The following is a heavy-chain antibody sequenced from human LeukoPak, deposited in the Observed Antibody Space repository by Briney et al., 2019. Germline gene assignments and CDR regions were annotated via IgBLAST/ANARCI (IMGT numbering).Heavy chain of an antibody. J-gene: IGHJ4*02. Sequence: GGSLRLSCAASGFTFTSYGMNWVRQAPGKGLEWVSVIFRGDDTNYVDSVKGRFTIFRDNSKNTLYLQMNSLRAEDTAVYYCAKYPVGATNWGQGTLVTVSS. D-gene: IGHD1-26*01. CDR2: IFRGDDT. CDR1: GFTFTSYG. CDR3: AKYPVGATN. V-gene: IGHV3-23*01.